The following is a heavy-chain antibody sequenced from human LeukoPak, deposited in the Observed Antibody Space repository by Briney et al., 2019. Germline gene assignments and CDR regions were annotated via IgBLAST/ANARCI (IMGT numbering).Heavy chain of an antibody. D-gene: IGHD6-13*01. V-gene: IGHV1-69*05. CDR1: GGTFSSYA. Sequence: GASVKVSCKASGGTFSSYAISWVRQAPGQGLEWMGGIIPIFGTANYAQKFQGRVTITTDESTSTAYIELSSLRSEDTAVYYCAREREGSSWLNFDYWGQGTLVTVSS. J-gene: IGHJ4*02. CDR2: IIPIFGTA. CDR3: AREREGSSWLNFDY.